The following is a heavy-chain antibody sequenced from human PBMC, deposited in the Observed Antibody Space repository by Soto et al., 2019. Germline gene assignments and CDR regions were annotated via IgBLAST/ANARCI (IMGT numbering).Heavy chain of an antibody. V-gene: IGHV3-7*04. CDR2: IKQDGSEK. CDR1: GFTFSSYW. Sequence: EVQLVESGGGLVQPGGSLRLSCAASGFTFSSYWMSWVRQAPGKGLEWVANIKQDGSEKYYVDSVKGRFTISRDNAKSSLYLQMNSLRAEDTAVYYCARDFGAHVWQQLFDYWGQGTLVTVSS. CDR3: ARDFGAHVWQQLFDY. J-gene: IGHJ4*02. D-gene: IGHD6-13*01.